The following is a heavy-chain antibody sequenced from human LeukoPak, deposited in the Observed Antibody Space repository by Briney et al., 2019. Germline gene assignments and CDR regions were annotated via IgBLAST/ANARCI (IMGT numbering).Heavy chain of an antibody. V-gene: IGHV4-38-2*01. CDR1: GYSISGGYY. CDR3: ARSNYYALSWFDP. D-gene: IGHD3-10*01. CDR2: IYHSGST. J-gene: IGHJ5*02. Sequence: NASETLSLTCAVSGYSISGGYYWGWIRQPPGKGLEWIGSIYHSGSTYYNPSLKSRVTISVDTSKNQFSLKLSSVTAADTAVYYCARSNYYALSWFDPWGRGTLVTVSS.